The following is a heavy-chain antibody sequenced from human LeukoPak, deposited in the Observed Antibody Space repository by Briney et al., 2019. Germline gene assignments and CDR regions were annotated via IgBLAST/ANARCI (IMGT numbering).Heavy chain of an antibody. J-gene: IGHJ4*02. CDR3: ARALRAVRGYYFDY. CDR2: ISWNSGSI. Sequence: GGSLRLSCAASGFIFSSYSMNWVRQAPGKGLEWVSGISWNSGSIGYADSVKGRFTISRDNAKNSLYLQMNSLRTEDTAVYYCARALRAVRGYYFDYWGQGTLVTVSS. D-gene: IGHD3-10*01. V-gene: IGHV3-48*04. CDR1: GFIFSSYS.